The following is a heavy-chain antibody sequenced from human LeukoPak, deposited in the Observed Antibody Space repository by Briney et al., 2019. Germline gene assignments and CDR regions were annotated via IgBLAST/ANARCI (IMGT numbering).Heavy chain of an antibody. CDR3: FVMGATITPDY. V-gene: IGHV3-23*01. D-gene: IGHD5-12*01. CDR1: GFTFSSYA. Sequence: GGSLRLSCAASGFTFSSYAMSWVRQAPGKGLEWVSAISGSTGNTYYADSVKGRFTISRDNSKNTVYLQMNSLRAEDTALYYCFVMGATITPDYWGQGTLVTVSS. J-gene: IGHJ4*02. CDR2: ISGSTGNT.